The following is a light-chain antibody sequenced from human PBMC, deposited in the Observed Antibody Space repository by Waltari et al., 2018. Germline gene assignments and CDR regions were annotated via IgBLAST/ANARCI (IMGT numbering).Light chain of an antibody. CDR3: SSYTYGGPWV. V-gene: IGLV2-23*02. CDR2: EVD. Sequence: SALTQPASVSASPGQSITISCTGSRSAIGSYDLVAWYQQPPGKAPHLLIYEVDKRPSGVSYRFSGSKSGNAASLTVSGLQPEDEGHYFCSSYTYGGPWVFGGGTLLTVL. J-gene: IGLJ2*01. CDR1: RSAIGSYDL.